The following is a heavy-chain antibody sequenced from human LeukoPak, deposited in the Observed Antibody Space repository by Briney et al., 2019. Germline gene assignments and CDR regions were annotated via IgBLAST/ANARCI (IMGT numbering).Heavy chain of an antibody. CDR1: DASISTYY. Sequence: PSETLSLTCTVSDASISTYYCSWIRQPPGKGLEWIGYIYYSGSTNYNPSLKSRVTISVDTSKNQFSLKLSSVTAADTAVYYCARVWSNGFDYWGQGTLVTVSS. D-gene: IGHD3-3*01. CDR3: ARVWSNGFDY. J-gene: IGHJ4*02. CDR2: IYYSGST. V-gene: IGHV4-59*01.